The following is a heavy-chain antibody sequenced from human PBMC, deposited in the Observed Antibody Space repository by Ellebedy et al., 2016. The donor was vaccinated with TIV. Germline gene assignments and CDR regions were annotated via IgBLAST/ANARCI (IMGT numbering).Heavy chain of an antibody. CDR1: GGTFSRHV. CDR3: AREPSGVGWYDSSWFDP. CDR2: IIPILGIA. Sequence: AASVKVSCKASGGTFSRHVISWVRQAPGQGLEWMGRIIPILGIANYAQKFQGRVTITADKSTSTAYMELSSLRSEDTAVYYSAREPSGVGWYDSSWFDPWGQGTLVTVSS. J-gene: IGHJ5*02. V-gene: IGHV1-69*04. D-gene: IGHD6-19*01.